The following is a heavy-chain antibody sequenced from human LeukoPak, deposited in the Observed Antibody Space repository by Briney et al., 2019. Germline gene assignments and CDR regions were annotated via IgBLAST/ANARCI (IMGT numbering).Heavy chain of an antibody. CDR2: INPNSGDT. D-gene: IGHD6-19*01. Sequence: GASVKVSCKASGYTFTGYYMHWVRQAPGQGLEWMGWINPNSGDTSYAQNFHGRVTMTRDWSINTAYLEVSSVKSDDTVVFYCARGEQWLIRYWGQGTLVTVSS. J-gene: IGHJ4*02. CDR1: GYTFTGYY. V-gene: IGHV1-2*02. CDR3: ARGEQWLIRY.